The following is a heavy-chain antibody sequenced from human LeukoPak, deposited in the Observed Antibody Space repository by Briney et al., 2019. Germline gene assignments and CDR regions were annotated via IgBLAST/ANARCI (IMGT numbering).Heavy chain of an antibody. CDR2: LSSSGTTI. V-gene: IGHV3-48*03. CDR3: ARETQGLDF. Sequence: GGSLRLSCVVSGFTLRSYEMNWARQAPGKGLEWISYLSSSGTTIYYADSVKGRFTISRDNAKNSLYLQMNSLRVEDTALYFCARETQGLDFWGQGILVTVSS. J-gene: IGHJ4*01. D-gene: IGHD4-23*01. CDR1: GFTLRSYE.